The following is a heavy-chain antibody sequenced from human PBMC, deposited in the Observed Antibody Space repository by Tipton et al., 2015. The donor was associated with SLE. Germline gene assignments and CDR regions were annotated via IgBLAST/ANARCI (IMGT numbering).Heavy chain of an antibody. CDR1: GGSVSSGSYY. CDR2: INHSGST. CDR3: AVDDAFDI. V-gene: IGHV4-61*01. J-gene: IGHJ3*02. Sequence: TLSLTCTVSGGSVSSGSYYWSWIRQPPGKGLEWIGEINHSGSTNYNPSLKSRVTISVDTSKNQFSLKLSSVTAADTAVYYCAVDDAFDIWGQGTMVTVSS.